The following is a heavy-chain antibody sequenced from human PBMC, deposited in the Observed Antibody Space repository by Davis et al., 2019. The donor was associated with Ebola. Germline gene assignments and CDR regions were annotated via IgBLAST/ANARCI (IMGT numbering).Heavy chain of an antibody. CDR1: GGSISGSSSSDYY. CDR2: IYYSWTT. CDR3: ARQLVRGSDWFDP. D-gene: IGHD3-10*01. V-gene: IGHV4-39*01. J-gene: IGHJ5*02. Sequence: SETLSLTCTVSGGSISGSSSSDYYWGWIRQPPGKGLEWIGRIYYSWTTYYNPSLKSRVTISGDTSKNQLSLKLSSVTAADTAVYNCARQLVRGSDWFDPWGQGTLVTVSS.